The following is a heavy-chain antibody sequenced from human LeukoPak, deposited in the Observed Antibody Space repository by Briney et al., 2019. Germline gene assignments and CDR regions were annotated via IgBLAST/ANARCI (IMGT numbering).Heavy chain of an antibody. J-gene: IGHJ3*02. CDR1: GFTVSSNY. V-gene: IGHV3-66*02. CDR2: IYSGGST. CDR3: ARDRITIFGVVIVNDAFDI. Sequence: GGSLRLSCAASGFTVSSNYMSWVRQAPRKGLEWVSVIYSGGSTYYADSVKGRFTISRDNSKNTLYLQMSSLRAEDTAVYYCARDRITIFGVVIVNDAFDIWGQGTMVTVSS. D-gene: IGHD3-3*01.